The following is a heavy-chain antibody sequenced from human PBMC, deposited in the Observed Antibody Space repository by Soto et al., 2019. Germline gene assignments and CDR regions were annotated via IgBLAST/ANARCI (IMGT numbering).Heavy chain of an antibody. CDR2: TLSDESFK. Sequence: PGGSLRLSCAVSGFTFSDYGMHWVRQAPGKGLEWVAFTLSDESFKSYANSVRGRFTISRDNSMNTLYLQMNSLRAEDTAVYYCASGCSRTDCRVFAFWGQGTLVTVSS. D-gene: IGHD2-2*01. V-gene: IGHV3-30-3*01. CDR3: ASGCSRTDCRVFAF. J-gene: IGHJ4*02. CDR1: GFTFSDYG.